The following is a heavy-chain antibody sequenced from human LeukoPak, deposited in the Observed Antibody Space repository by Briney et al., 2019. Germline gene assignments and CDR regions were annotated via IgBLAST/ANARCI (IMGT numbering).Heavy chain of an antibody. Sequence: GGSLRLSCAASGFTFSSYEMNWVRQAPGKGLEWVSYIGSSGSTIYYADSVKGRFTISRDNAKNSLYLQLNSLRAGDTAVYYCARDPYSYGPGAHFDYWGQGTLVTVSS. CDR1: GFTFSSYE. V-gene: IGHV3-48*03. CDR3: ARDPYSYGPGAHFDY. CDR2: IGSSGSTI. D-gene: IGHD5-18*01. J-gene: IGHJ4*02.